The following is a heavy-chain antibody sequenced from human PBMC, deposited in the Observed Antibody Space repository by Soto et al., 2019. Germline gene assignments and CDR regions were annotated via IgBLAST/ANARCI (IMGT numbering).Heavy chain of an antibody. D-gene: IGHD5-18*01. Sequence: GGSLRLSCAASGFMFSAYWMSWVRQAPGKGLELVANIHGDGGKIYYVDSVKGRFTISRDNAKRSLYLQMKSLRAEDTAVYYCARDFYGGYTSGPGDYWGQGALVTVSS. V-gene: IGHV3-7*01. J-gene: IGHJ4*02. CDR3: ARDFYGGYTSGPGDY. CDR2: IHGDGGKI. CDR1: GFMFSAYW.